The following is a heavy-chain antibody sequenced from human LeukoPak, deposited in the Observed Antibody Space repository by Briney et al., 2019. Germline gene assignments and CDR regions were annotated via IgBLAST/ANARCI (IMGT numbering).Heavy chain of an antibody. Sequence: SETLSLTCTVSGGPISSYYWSWIRQSPGKGLEWIGYIYYTGSTTYNPSLKSRVTISADTSKNQFSLKLSSVTAADTAVYYCASRKLGNDYWGQGTLVTVSS. CDR1: GGPISSYY. J-gene: IGHJ4*02. CDR2: IYYTGST. V-gene: IGHV4-59*01. D-gene: IGHD7-27*01. CDR3: ASRKLGNDY.